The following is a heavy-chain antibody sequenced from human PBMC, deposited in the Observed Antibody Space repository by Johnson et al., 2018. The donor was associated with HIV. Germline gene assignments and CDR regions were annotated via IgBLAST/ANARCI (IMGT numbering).Heavy chain of an antibody. D-gene: IGHD6-13*01. J-gene: IGHJ3*02. CDR1: GFTFNMYD. CDR3: AKEEGLAAAVTGEAFDS. Sequence: VQLVESGGGLVQPGGSLRLSCAASGFTFNMYDMIWVRQAPGKGLEWISAISNSGDGTYSADSVKGRFTISRDNSKNTLYLQMNSLRADDTAVYYCAKEEGLAAAVTGEAFDSWGQGTMVTVSS. CDR2: ISNSGDGT. V-gene: IGHV3-23*04.